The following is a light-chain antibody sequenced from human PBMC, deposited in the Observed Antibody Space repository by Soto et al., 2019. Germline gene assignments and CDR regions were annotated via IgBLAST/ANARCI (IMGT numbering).Light chain of an antibody. J-gene: IGLJ1*01. CDR1: SSNIGSNS. CDR2: SSN. CDR3: AAWNDCLNGHI. V-gene: IGLV1-44*01. Sequence: QSVLTQPHSASGTPGQRVTISCSGSSSNIGSNSVHWFQQVPGTAPKPLIYSSNQRPSGVPERFSGSKSGTSASLAISGLQSEDEADYYCAAWNDCLNGHIFGTGTKVTVL.